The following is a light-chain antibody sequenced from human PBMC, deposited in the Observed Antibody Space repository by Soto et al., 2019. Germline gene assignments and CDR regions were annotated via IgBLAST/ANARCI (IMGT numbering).Light chain of an antibody. CDR2: GNS. CDR1: SSDVGYYNY. J-gene: IGLJ3*02. V-gene: IGLV2-14*01. Sequence: QSALTQPASVSGSPGQSITISCTGSSSDVGYYNYVSWYQQHPGKAPKLIIYGNSNRPSGVPDRFSGSKSGTSASLAITGLQAEDEADYYCQSYDSSLSGWVFGGGTKLTVL. CDR3: QSYDSSLSGWV.